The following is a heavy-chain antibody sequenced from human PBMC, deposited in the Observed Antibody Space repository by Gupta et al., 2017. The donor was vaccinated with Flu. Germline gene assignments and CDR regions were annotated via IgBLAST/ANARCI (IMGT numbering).Heavy chain of an antibody. J-gene: IGHJ4*02. Sequence: IHWVRQAPGQGLEYMGWVNPNSGGADYAQKFQGRVTMTRDTSISTAYLELSRLTSDDTAVYFCARGKGSLQTVFFLWGQGTLVTVSS. CDR3: ARGKGSLQTVFFL. V-gene: IGHV1-2*02. D-gene: IGHD4-4*01. CDR2: VNPNSGGA.